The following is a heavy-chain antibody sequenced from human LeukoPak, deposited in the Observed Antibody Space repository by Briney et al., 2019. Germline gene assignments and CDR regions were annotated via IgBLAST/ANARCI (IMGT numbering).Heavy chain of an antibody. V-gene: IGHV1-2*02. D-gene: IGHD3-16*02. CDR1: VYTFTIYG. CDR2: INPNSGGT. CDR3: ARGEITSGGVIVVFDS. Sequence: ASVTVSCTTSVYTFTIYGIGWVRQAPGQGLEWMGWINPNSGGTNYAQKFHGRVTMTKDTSISTAYMELSRLRSDDTAVYYCARGEITSGGVIVVFDSWGQGTLVTVSS. J-gene: IGHJ4*02.